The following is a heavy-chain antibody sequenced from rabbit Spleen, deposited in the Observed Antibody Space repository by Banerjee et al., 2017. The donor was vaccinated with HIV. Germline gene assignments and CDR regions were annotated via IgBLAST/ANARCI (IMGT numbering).Heavy chain of an antibody. Sequence: QSLEESGGDLVKPGASLTLTCTASGVSFSSYGVSWVRQAPGKGLEWIGFIDPIFSGTYYASWAKGRFTISKTSSTTVTLQMTSLTAADTATYFCARDLTGVIGWNFNLWGQDTLVTVS. CDR1: GVSFSSYG. J-gene: IGHJ4*01. V-gene: IGHV1S40*01. CDR3: ARDLTGVIGWNFNL. D-gene: IGHD1-1*01. CDR2: IDPIFSGT.